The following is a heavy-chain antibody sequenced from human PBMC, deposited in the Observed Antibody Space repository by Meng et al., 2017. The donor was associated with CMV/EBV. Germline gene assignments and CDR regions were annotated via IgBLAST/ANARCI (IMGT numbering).Heavy chain of an antibody. V-gene: IGHV3-7*01. D-gene: IGHD3-16*01. Sequence: GESLKISCAASGFTFSSYWMSWVRQAPGKGLEWVANIKQDGSEKYYVDSVKGRFTISRDNAKNSLYLQMNSLRAEDTAVYYWARKKGGFRPAANGVGYYYYGMDVWGQGTTVTVSS. CDR1: GFTFSSYW. J-gene: IGHJ6*02. CDR2: IKQDGSEK. CDR3: ARKKGGFRPAANGVGYYYYGMDV.